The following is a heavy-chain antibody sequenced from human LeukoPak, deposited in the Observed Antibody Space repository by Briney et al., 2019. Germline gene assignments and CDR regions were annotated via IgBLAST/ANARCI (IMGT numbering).Heavy chain of an antibody. CDR3: ARISCSRSSCYGVYDY. CDR2: IRQDGSEK. J-gene: IGHJ4*02. CDR1: EFTFSDYW. Sequence: PGGSLRLSCAASEFTFSDYWMTWVRQAPGKGLEWVANIRQDGSEKYHVDSVKGRFTISRDNAKNSVYLQMNSLRAEDTAVYYCARISCSRSSCYGVYDYWGQGSLVTVSS. V-gene: IGHV3-7*01. D-gene: IGHD2-15*01.